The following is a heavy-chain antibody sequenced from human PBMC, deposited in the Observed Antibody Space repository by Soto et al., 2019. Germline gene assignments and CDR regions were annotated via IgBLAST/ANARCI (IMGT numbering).Heavy chain of an antibody. CDR2: IYWDDDK. Sequence: QITLKESGPTLVKPTQTLTLTCTFSGFSLSTRGVGVCWIRQPPGKALEWLALIYWDDDKLYSPSLKSRLTITKDTSKNQVVLTMTNIDPVDTATYYCAHIGISRWFAYWGQGTLVTVSS. J-gene: IGHJ4*02. V-gene: IGHV2-5*02. D-gene: IGHD6-13*01. CDR1: GFSLSTRGVG. CDR3: AHIGISRWFAY.